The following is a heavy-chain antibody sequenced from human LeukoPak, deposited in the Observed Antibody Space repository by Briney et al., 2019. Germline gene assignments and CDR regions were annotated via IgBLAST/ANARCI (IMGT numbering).Heavy chain of an antibody. D-gene: IGHD4-17*01. V-gene: IGHV3-73*01. CDR1: GFTFSGSA. J-gene: IGHJ4*02. Sequence: PGGSLRLSCAASGFTFSGSAMHWVRQASGKGLEWVGRIRSKANSYATAYAASVKGRFTISRDDSKNTAYLQMNSLKTEDTAVYYCARQTTVTTIDYWGQGTLVTVSS. CDR2: IRSKANSYAT. CDR3: ARQTTVTTIDY.